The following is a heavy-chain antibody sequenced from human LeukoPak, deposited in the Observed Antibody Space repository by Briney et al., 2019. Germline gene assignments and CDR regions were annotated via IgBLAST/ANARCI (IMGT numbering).Heavy chain of an antibody. CDR3: ARDRNLDNRDDYYGSGTD. CDR1: GYTFTSYG. Sequence: ASVKVSCKASGYTFTSYGISWVRQAPGQGLEWMGWISAYNGNTNYAQKLQGRVTMTTDTSTSTAYMELRSLRSDDTAVYYCARDRNLDNRDDYYGSGTDWGQGTLVTVSS. V-gene: IGHV1-18*01. D-gene: IGHD3-10*01. J-gene: IGHJ4*02. CDR2: ISAYNGNT.